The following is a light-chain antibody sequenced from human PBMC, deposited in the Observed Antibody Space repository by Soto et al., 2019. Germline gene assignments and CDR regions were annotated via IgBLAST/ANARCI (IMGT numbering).Light chain of an antibody. CDR1: TSDVGSYSR. Sequence: QSALTQPASVSGSPGQSITMSCTGTTSDVGSYSRLSWYQQHPGKAPKLMIYEDSKRPSGSSTHFSGSKSGNTASLPIYGLQAEDEADYYCYSYAGSSIYVFGTGTKRTVL. V-gene: IGLV2-23*01. CDR2: EDS. CDR3: YSYAGSSIYV. J-gene: IGLJ1*01.